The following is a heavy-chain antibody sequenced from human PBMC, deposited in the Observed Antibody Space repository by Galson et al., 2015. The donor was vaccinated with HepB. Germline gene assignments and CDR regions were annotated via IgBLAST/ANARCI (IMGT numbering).Heavy chain of an antibody. CDR2: LNKDGGK. CDR3: ARGGCSGDSCHIDY. D-gene: IGHD2-15*01. V-gene: IGHV3-7*03. CDR1: GFSFSSNW. Sequence: SLRLSCAASGFSFSSNWMSWAAQAQGKGLEGGPTLNKDGGKNTLGAPIKGGFTVPRDNAKNSLYLQVNSLKAEDTAVYYCARGGCSGDSCHIDYWGQGTLVTVSS. J-gene: IGHJ4*02.